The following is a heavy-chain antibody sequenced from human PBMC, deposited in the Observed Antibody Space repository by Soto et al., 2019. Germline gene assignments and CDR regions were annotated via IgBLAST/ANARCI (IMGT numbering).Heavy chain of an antibody. CDR3: AREGDSSGWYNWFDP. CDR2: ISISSSTI. V-gene: IGHV3-48*01. D-gene: IGHD3-22*01. CDR1: GFTFSTYS. Sequence: EVQLLESGGGLVQPGGSLRLSCAAAGFTFSTYSMNWVRQAPGKGLEWVSYISISSSTIYYADSVKGRFTISGDNAKNSLYLQMNSLRAEDTAVYYCAREGDSSGWYNWFDPWGQGTLVTVSS. J-gene: IGHJ5*02.